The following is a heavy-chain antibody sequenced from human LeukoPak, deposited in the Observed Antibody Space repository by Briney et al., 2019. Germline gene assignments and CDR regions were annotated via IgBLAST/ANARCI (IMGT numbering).Heavy chain of an antibody. CDR1: GFSFSDYY. J-gene: IGHJ4*02. V-gene: IGHV3-11*01. CDR2: ISNSGSTL. CDR3: ARIGWVSGSFCDY. D-gene: IGHD1-26*01. Sequence: GGSLRLSCAASGFSFSDYYMSWIRQVPGKGLEWVSYISNSGSTLYYADSVKGRFTISRDNTKNSLYLEMNSLRVEDTAVYYCARIGWVSGSFCDYWGQGALVTVSS.